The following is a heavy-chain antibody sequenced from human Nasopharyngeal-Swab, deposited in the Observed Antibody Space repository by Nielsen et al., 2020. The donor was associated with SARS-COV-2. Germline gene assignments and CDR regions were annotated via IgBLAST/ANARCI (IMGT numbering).Heavy chain of an antibody. CDR1: GYTLTELS. V-gene: IGHV1-24*01. Sequence: ASVKVSCKVSGYTLTELSMHWVRQAPGKGLEWMGGFDPEDGETIYAQKFQGRVTMTRDTSTSTVYMELSSLRSEDTAVYYCARGGIKQLEDYWGQGTLVTVSS. CDR3: ARGGIKQLEDY. CDR2: FDPEDGET. J-gene: IGHJ4*02. D-gene: IGHD6-6*01.